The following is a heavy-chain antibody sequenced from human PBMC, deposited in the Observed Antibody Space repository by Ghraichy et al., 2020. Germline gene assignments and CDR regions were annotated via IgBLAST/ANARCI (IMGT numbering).Heavy chain of an antibody. D-gene: IGHD3-22*01. V-gene: IGHV1-18*04. J-gene: IGHJ4*02. Sequence: ASVKVSCKASGYTFSSYGFSWVRQAPGQGLEWMGWIGAYKVNTKYAQKFQGRVTMTTDTSTSTAYMELRSLRSDDTAVYYCARDYYDSSGYRLDYFDSWGQGTLVTVSS. CDR2: IGAYKVNT. CDR3: ARDYYDSSGYRLDYFDS. CDR1: GYTFSSYG.